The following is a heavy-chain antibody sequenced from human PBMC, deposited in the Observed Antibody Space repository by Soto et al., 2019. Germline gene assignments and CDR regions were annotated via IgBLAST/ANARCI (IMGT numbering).Heavy chain of an antibody. Sequence: SETLSLTCSVSGRSITSYYWRWVRQPPGKGLEWIGYIYDNGITRQNPSLKSRVTMSADTSQNQCCLKLTSVTGADTAVYYCARTYDSNGYANEFESWGQGIMFSVAS. J-gene: IGHJ4*02. CDR2: IYDNGIT. CDR3: ARTYDSNGYANEFES. CDR1: GRSITSYY. D-gene: IGHD3-22*01. V-gene: IGHV4-59*12.